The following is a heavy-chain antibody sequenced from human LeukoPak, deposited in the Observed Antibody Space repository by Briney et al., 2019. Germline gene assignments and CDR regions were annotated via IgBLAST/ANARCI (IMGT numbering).Heavy chain of an antibody. CDR1: GYTFTGYY. CDR2: ISPHSGGT. D-gene: IGHD5/OR15-5a*01. V-gene: IGHV1-2*02. CDR3: ARDDGPIVSAIPFGRRVGSNWFGP. J-gene: IGHJ5*02. Sequence: ASVKVSCMASGYTFTGYYMHWVRQAPGQGREWMGWISPHSGGTNYAQKFQGRVTMTRDTSISTPYMELRRLRFDDTAVYYCARDDGPIVSAIPFGRRVGSNWFGPWGPGTLVTVSS.